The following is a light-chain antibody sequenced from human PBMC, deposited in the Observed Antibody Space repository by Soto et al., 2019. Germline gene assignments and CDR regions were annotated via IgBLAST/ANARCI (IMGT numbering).Light chain of an antibody. Sequence: SYELTQPPSVSVAPGQTARIPCGGNNIEIKSVHWYQQKPGQAPVLVVYDDGDRTTGIPERLSGSKSGNTATLTTSRVEAGDEADYYCQVWDTTNPVIFGGGTKLTGL. V-gene: IGLV3-21*02. CDR3: QVWDTTNPVI. CDR1: NIEIKS. CDR2: DDG. J-gene: IGLJ2*01.